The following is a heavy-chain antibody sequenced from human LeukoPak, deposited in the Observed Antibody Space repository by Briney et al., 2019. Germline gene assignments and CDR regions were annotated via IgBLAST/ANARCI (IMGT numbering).Heavy chain of an antibody. V-gene: IGHV3-9*01. D-gene: IGHD6-19*01. CDR2: ISWNSGTI. J-gene: IGHJ1*01. Sequence: GGSLRLSCAASGFTFDNYAMSWVRQVPGKGLEWISLISWNSGTIGYADSVKGRFTISRDNANNFLYLQMNSLRAEDTALYYCARAYKDRSLAGKKEFFQHWGQGTLVTVSS. CDR3: ARAYKDRSLAGKKEFFQH. CDR1: GFTFDNYA.